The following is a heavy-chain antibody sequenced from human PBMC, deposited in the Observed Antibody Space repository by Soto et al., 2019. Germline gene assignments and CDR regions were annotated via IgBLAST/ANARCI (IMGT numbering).Heavy chain of an antibody. CDR1: GYTFTSYG. CDR2: ISAYNGNT. V-gene: IGHV1-18*01. CDR3: ARDLRTYYYGSGSYPRDYYYYGMDV. J-gene: IGHJ6*02. Sequence: QVQLVQSGAEVKKPGASVKVSCKASGYTFTSYGISWVRQAPGQGLEWMGWISAYNGNTNYAQKLQGRVTMTTDTSTSTAYMELRSLRSDDTAVYYCARDLRTYYYGSGSYPRDYYYYGMDVWGQGTTVTVSS. D-gene: IGHD3-10*01.